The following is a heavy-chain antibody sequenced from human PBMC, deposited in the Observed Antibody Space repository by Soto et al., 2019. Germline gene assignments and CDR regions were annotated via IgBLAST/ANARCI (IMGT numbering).Heavy chain of an antibody. CDR1: RFTFSNYA. V-gene: IGHV3-30*18. Sequence: PGGSLRLSCAASRFTFSNYAMHWVRQAPGKGLEWVALTSYDGNNEYYTDSVKGRFTISRDNSKNTLFLQMNSPRPEDTAVYYCAKDKGVFNWATSYFDYWGQGALVTVSS. J-gene: IGHJ4*02. CDR3: AKDKGVFNWATSYFDY. D-gene: IGHD1-1*01. CDR2: TSYDGNNE.